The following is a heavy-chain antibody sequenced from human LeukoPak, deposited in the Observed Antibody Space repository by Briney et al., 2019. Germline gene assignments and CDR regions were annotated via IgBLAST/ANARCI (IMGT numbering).Heavy chain of an antibody. D-gene: IGHD5-18*01. V-gene: IGHV4-39*01. CDR1: GGSISSSSYY. Sequence: PSETLSLTCTVSGGSISSSSYYWGWIRQPPGKGLEWIGSIYYSGSTYYNPSLKSRVTISVDTSKNQFSLKLSSVTAADTAVYHCARQNTAMVTSFDYWGQGTLVTVSS. J-gene: IGHJ4*02. CDR2: IYYSGST. CDR3: ARQNTAMVTSFDY.